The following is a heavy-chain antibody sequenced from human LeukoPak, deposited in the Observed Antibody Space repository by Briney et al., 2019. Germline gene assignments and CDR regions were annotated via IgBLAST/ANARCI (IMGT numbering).Heavy chain of an antibody. CDR3: ARALQDYYYAMDV. Sequence: SETPSLTCTVSGGSISTYYWSWIRQPAGEGLEWIGRIYASGSTNYNPSLKSRVTMSVDTSNNQFSLKLSSVTAADTAVYYCARALQDYYYAMDVWGHGTTVTVSS. V-gene: IGHV4-4*07. CDR1: GGSISTYY. CDR2: IYASGST. J-gene: IGHJ6*02.